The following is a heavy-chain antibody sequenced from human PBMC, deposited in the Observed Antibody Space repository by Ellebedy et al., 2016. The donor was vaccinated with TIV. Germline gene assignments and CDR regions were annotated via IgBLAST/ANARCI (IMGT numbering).Heavy chain of an antibody. CDR1: GFTFSSYD. D-gene: IGHD6-13*01. V-gene: IGHV3-13*05. CDR3: ARGGAIAAAGKSRYYYGMDV. Sequence: GESLKISXAASGFTFSSYDMHWVRQATGKGLEWVSAIGTAGDPYYPGSVKGRFTISRENAKNSLYLQMHSLRAGDTAVYYCARGGAIAAAGKSRYYYGMDVWGQGTTVTVSS. J-gene: IGHJ6*02. CDR2: IGTAGDP.